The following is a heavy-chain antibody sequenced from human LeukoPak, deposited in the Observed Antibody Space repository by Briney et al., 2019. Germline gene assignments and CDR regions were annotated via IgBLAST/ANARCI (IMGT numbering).Heavy chain of an antibody. Sequence: PSQTLSLTCTVSGGSISSGSYYWSWIRQPAGKGLEWIGRIYTSGSTNYNPSLKSRVTISVDTSKNQFSLKLSSVTAADTAVYYCASTTLDYYDSSGPPFDYWGPGTLVTVSS. CDR2: IYTSGST. V-gene: IGHV4-61*02. J-gene: IGHJ4*02. D-gene: IGHD3-22*01. CDR1: GGSISSGSYY. CDR3: ASTTLDYYDSSGPPFDY.